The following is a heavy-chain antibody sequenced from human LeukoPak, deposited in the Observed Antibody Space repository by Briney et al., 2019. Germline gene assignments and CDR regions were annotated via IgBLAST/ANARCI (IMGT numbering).Heavy chain of an antibody. J-gene: IGHJ4*02. V-gene: IGHV3-43*01. Sequence: GGSLRLSCAASGFTFNDYNIHWVRQAPGKGLEWVSLISRDGYTTYYADSVKGRFTISRDNSKNSLYLQMNRLRTEDTALYYCAKVNRAYSSSSSLNFDSWGQGTLVTVSS. CDR3: AKVNRAYSSSSSLNFDS. D-gene: IGHD6-6*01. CDR1: GFTFNDYN. CDR2: ISRDGYTT.